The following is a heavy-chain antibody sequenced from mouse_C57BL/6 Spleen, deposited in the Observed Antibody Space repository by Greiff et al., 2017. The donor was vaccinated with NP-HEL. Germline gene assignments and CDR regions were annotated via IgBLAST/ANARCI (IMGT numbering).Heavy chain of an antibody. J-gene: IGHJ4*01. CDR1: GFTFSSYA. D-gene: IGHD2-5*01. CDR2: ISSGGDYI. CDR3: TRAGYSNYVGDYYAMDY. V-gene: IGHV5-9-1*02. Sequence: EVQGVESGEGLVKPGGSLKLSCAASGFTFSSYAMSWVRQTPEKRLEWVAYISSGGDYIYYADTVKGRFTISRDNARNTLYLQMSSLKSEDTAMYYCTRAGYSNYVGDYYAMDYWGQGTSVTVSS.